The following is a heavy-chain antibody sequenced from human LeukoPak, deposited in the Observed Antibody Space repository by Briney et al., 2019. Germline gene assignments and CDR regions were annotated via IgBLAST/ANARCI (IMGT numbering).Heavy chain of an antibody. CDR1: GFTFSRYA. Sequence: GGSPRLSCAASGFTFSRYAMHWVRQAPGKGLVWVSHINGDGSSTTYADSVKGRFTISRDNAKNMLYLEMNSLSAEDTAVYYCARYGSAWYIDSWGQGTLVTVSS. V-gene: IGHV3-74*01. CDR3: ARYGSAWYIDS. J-gene: IGHJ4*02. CDR2: INGDGSST. D-gene: IGHD6-19*01.